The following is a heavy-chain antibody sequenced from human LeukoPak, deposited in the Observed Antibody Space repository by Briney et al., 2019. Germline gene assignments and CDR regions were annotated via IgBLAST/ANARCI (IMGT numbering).Heavy chain of an antibody. Sequence: GASVKVSCKASGYTFTGYYMHWVRQAPGQGLEWMGWINPNSGGTNYAQKFQGRVTMTRDTSISTAYMELSRLRSDDTAVYYCARRFPDILTGYYFDYWGQGTLVTVSS. J-gene: IGHJ4*02. CDR3: ARRFPDILTGYYFDY. CDR1: GYTFTGYY. V-gene: IGHV1-2*02. CDR2: INPNSGGT. D-gene: IGHD3-9*01.